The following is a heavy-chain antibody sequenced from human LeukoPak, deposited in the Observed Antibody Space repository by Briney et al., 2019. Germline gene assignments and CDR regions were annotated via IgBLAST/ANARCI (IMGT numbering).Heavy chain of an antibody. V-gene: IGHV4-59*01. CDR1: GGSISSYY. CDR2: IYYSWST. J-gene: IGHJ6*02. D-gene: IGHD6-13*01. Sequence: PSETLSLTCTVSGGSISSYYWSWIRQPPGKGLEWIGYIYYSWSTNYNPSLKSRVTISVDTSKNQFSLKLSSVTAADTAVYYCAGGYSSSWPTTPYYYGMDVWGQGTTVTVSS. CDR3: AGGYSSSWPTTPYYYGMDV.